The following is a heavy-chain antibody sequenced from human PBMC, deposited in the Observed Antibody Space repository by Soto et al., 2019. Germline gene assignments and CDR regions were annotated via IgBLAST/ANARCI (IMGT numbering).Heavy chain of an antibody. J-gene: IGHJ6*02. D-gene: IGHD2-2*01. CDR1: GLTFVSYA. CDR2: ISGSGDNT. V-gene: IGHV3-23*01. Sequence: PGGSLRLSCAASGLTFVSYAMSWVRQAPGKGLEWVSAISGSGDNTYYADSVKGRFTISRDNSKNTMYLQMNSLRVEDTAVYYCARGRREYQLLFGYYYYYGMDVWGQGTTVTVSS. CDR3: ARGRREYQLLFGYYYYYGMDV.